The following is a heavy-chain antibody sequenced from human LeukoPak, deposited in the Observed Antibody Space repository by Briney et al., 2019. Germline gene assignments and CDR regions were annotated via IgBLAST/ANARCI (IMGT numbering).Heavy chain of an antibody. Sequence: PSETLSLTCTVSGGSISSDYWSWSRQPPGKGLEWIGYIYTSGSTNYNPSLKSRVTISVDTSKNQFSLKLSSVTAADTAVYYCASITMVRGVIRNYYYYMDVWGKGTTVTVSS. CDR2: IYTSGST. CDR1: GGSISSDY. CDR3: ASITMVRGVIRNYYYYMDV. D-gene: IGHD3-10*01. J-gene: IGHJ6*03. V-gene: IGHV4-4*09.